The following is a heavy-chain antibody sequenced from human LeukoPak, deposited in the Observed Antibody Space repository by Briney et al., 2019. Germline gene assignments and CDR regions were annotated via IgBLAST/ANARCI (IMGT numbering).Heavy chain of an antibody. CDR3: AKDFESVVPYYGSGTDY. CDR1: GFTFSSYG. J-gene: IGHJ4*02. CDR2: ISYDGSNK. Sequence: GRSLRLSCAASGFTFSSYGMHWVRQAPGKGLEWVAVISYDGSNKYYAGSVKGRFTISRDNSKNTLYLQMNSLRAEDTAVYYCAKDFESVVPYYGSGTDYWGQGTLVTVSS. D-gene: IGHD3-10*01. V-gene: IGHV3-30*18.